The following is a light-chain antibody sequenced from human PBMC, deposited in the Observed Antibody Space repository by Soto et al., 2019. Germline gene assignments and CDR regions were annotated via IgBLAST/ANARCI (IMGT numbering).Light chain of an antibody. CDR2: NNN. J-gene: IGLJ1*01. V-gene: IGLV1-44*01. CDR3: AAWDDSLNGYV. Sequence: QSVLAQPPSASGTPGQRVTISCSGGSSNIGTNAVNWYQQLPGTAPKLLIYNNNQRPSGVPDRFSGSKSGTSASLAISGLQSEYEAVYYCAAWDDSLNGYVFGTGTKVTVL. CDR1: SSNIGTNA.